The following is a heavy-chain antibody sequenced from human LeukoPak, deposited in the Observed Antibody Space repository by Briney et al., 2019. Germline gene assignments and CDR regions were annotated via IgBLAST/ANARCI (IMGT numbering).Heavy chain of an antibody. J-gene: IGHJ4*02. D-gene: IGHD1-26*01. CDR1: GYTFTSYD. V-gene: IGHV1-8*03. Sequence: ASVKVSCKASGYTFTSYDINWVRQATGQGLEWMGWMNPNSGNTGYAQKFQGRVTITRDTSASTAYMELSSLRSEDMAVYYCARGRMGATTGKFDYWGQGTLVTVSS. CDR2: MNPNSGNT. CDR3: ARGRMGATTGKFDY.